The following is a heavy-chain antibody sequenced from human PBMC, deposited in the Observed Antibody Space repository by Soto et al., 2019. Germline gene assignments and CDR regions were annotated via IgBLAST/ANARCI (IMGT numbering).Heavy chain of an antibody. CDR3: ARGVFVRRGGIPTPYWYFYL. CDR1: GYTFTSYG. J-gene: IGHJ2*01. Sequence: QVQLVQSGAEVKKPGASVKVSCKASGYTFTSYGISWVRQAPGQGLEWMGWISAYNGKTNYAQKLLGRVTMTTVTATSTAYMELRSLSSDDTAVYYGARGVFVRRGGIPTPYWYFYLWGRGTLVTVSS. V-gene: IGHV1-18*01. D-gene: IGHD3-16*02. CDR2: ISAYNGKT.